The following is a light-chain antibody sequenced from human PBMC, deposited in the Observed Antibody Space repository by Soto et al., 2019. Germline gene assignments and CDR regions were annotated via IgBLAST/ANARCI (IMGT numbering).Light chain of an antibody. Sequence: DIVMAQSPASVSVSPGERATLSLRATQSVSSNLASYQHKPGQAPRLLIYGASSSATGIPDRFSGRGSGTEFTLTITSLQPDDFATYYCQQCHAYSLTFGGGTKVDIK. V-gene: IGKV3D-15*01. CDR2: GAS. J-gene: IGKJ4*01. CDR3: QQCHAYSLT. CDR1: QSVSSN.